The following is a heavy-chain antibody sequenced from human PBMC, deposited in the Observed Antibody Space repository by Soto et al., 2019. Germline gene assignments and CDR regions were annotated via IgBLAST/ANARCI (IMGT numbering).Heavy chain of an antibody. CDR1: GFTFSSYA. CDR3: ARSDTAMVWAYYYYGMDV. Sequence: GGSLRLSCAASGFTFSSYAMHWVRQAPGKGLEWVAVISYDGSNKYYADSVKGRFTISRDNSKNTLYLQMNSLRAEDTAVYYCARSDTAMVWAYYYYGMDVWGQGTTVTVSS. CDR2: ISYDGSNK. D-gene: IGHD5-18*01. V-gene: IGHV3-30-3*01. J-gene: IGHJ6*02.